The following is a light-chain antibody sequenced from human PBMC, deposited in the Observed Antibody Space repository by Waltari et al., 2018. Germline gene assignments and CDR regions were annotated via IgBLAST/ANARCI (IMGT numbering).Light chain of an antibody. V-gene: IGLV2-23*01. CDR2: DDI. CDR3: CSYASAVV. CDR1: SSNVGTYNL. Sequence: QSALTQPASVSGSPGQSITISCTGISSNVGTYNLVSWYQQYPGRPPKLILHDDINRPSGVSSPVNRPSGVSSRFSGSRSDNTASLTISGLQAEDEAHYYCCSYASAVVFGGGTKLTVL. J-gene: IGLJ2*01.